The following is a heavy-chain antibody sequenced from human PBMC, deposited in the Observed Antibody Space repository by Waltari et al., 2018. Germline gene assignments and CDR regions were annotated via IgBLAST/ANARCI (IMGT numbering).Heavy chain of an antibody. Sequence: QVQLQESGPGLVKPSETLSLTCTVSGGSISSYYWSWIRQPPGKGLEWIGYIYYSGRTNYNPSLKSRVTISVDTSKNQFSLKLSSVTAADTAVYYCARDRCSGGSCRPDDAFDIWGQGTMVTVSS. V-gene: IGHV4-59*01. CDR1: GGSISSYY. CDR3: ARDRCSGGSCRPDDAFDI. CDR2: IYYSGRT. D-gene: IGHD2-15*01. J-gene: IGHJ3*02.